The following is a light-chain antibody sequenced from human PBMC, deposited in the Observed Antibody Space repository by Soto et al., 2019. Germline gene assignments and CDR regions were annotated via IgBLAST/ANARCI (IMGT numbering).Light chain of an antibody. V-gene: IGKV1-5*01. CDR3: QQYNSYWT. J-gene: IGKJ1*01. CDR1: QSISSW. Sequence: DIQMTQSPSTLSASVGDRVTITCRASQSISSWLAWYQQKPGKAPKLLIYDASSLESGVPSRFSGSGSGTEFTLTISSLQPDDFAPYYCQQYNSYWTLGQGSKV. CDR2: DAS.